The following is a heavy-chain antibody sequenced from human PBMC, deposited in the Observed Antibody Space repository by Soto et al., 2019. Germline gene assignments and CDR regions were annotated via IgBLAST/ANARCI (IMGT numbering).Heavy chain of an antibody. Sequence: QVQLVESRGGVVQPGRSLRLSCAASGFTFSSYGMHWVRQAPGKGLEWLAVIIYDGSTKYYADSVKGRFTISRDNSKSKLYLQMNSLRAEDTAVYYCAKDRMGAGVRGYFDSWGQGTLVTVSS. J-gene: IGHJ4*02. CDR1: GFTFSSYG. V-gene: IGHV3-30*18. CDR2: IIYDGSTK. CDR3: AKDRMGAGVRGYFDS. D-gene: IGHD3-10*01.